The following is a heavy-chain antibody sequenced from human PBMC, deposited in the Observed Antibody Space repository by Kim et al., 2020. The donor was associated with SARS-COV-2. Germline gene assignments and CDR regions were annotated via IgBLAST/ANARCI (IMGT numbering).Heavy chain of an antibody. J-gene: IGHJ4*02. D-gene: IGHD6-13*01. V-gene: IGHV3-11*05. Sequence: DSLKGRFTISRDNARNSLYLQMNSLRADDTAVYYCARVSLGSSSWYYFDYWGQGTLVTVSS. CDR3: ARVSLGSSSWYYFDY.